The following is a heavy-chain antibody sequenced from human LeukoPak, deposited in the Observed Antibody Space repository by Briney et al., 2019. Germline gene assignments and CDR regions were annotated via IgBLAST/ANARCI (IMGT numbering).Heavy chain of an antibody. Sequence: GGALGLSCAASGFTVRKNYMSWVRQAPGKGVGGVSVIFSGGSTYYADSVKGRFTISRDNSKNTLYLQMNSLRAEDTAVYYCARARFCSSTSCYYYGMDVWGQGTTVTVSS. CDR1: GFTVRKNY. CDR2: IFSGGST. V-gene: IGHV3-66*01. J-gene: IGHJ6*02. D-gene: IGHD2-2*01. CDR3: ARARFCSSTSCYYYGMDV.